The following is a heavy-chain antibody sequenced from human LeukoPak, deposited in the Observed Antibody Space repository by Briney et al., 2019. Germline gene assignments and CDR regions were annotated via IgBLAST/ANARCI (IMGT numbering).Heavy chain of an antibody. CDR3: ARDDSSWSVDPSDY. CDR1: GFTFSSYS. J-gene: IGHJ4*02. D-gene: IGHD6-13*01. V-gene: IGHV3-21*01. Sequence: GGSLRLSCAASGFTFSSYSMNWVRQAPGKGLEWISSISSGSRYIYYADSVEGRFTISRDNAKNSLYLQMNSLRAEDTAVYYCARDDSSWSVDPSDYWGQGTLVTVSS. CDR2: ISSGSRYI.